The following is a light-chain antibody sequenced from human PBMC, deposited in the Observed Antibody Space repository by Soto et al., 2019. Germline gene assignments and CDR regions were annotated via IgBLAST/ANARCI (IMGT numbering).Light chain of an antibody. CDR3: QKYVSAFT. J-gene: IGKJ3*01. CDR2: AAS. CDR1: QSVSSNS. Sequence: EIVLTQSPGTLSLSPGERATLSCRASQSVSSNSLAWYQHKPGQGPRLLIYAASSRATGIPDRFSGSGSGTDFTLTISRLEPEDSALYYCQKYVSAFTIGPGTKVEIK. V-gene: IGKV3-20*01.